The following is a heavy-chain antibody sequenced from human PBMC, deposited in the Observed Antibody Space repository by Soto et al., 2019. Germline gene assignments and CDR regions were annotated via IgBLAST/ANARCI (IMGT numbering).Heavy chain of an antibody. CDR1: GFTFNNYG. CDR2: IWYDASHK. D-gene: IGHD3-16*01. V-gene: IGHV3-33*01. Sequence: QVQVVESGGGVVQPGTSLRLSCAASGFTFNNYGMHWVRQAPGKGLEWVAVIWYDASHKYYADSVKGRFTISRDNSKNTLYLQMSSLRCEDTAVYYCARDKTCGGTIGSAFDAGGQGTLVTVYS. J-gene: IGHJ4*02. CDR3: ARDKTCGGTIGSAFDA.